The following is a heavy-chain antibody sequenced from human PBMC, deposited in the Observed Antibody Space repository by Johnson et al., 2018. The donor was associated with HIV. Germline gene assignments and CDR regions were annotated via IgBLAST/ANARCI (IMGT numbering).Heavy chain of an antibody. CDR2: INADGSAK. Sequence: VQLVESGGGLVQPGGSLRLSCAASGFSFSSTWMTWVRQAPGKGLEWVAFINADGSAKTYMDSARGRFTISRDNARNFLYLQMNSVRAEDTALYFCARVLNARPQWALDIWGQGTMVTVSS. CDR3: ARVLNARPQWALDI. CDR1: GFSFSSTW. V-gene: IGHV3-7*05. D-gene: IGHD5-24*01. J-gene: IGHJ3*02.